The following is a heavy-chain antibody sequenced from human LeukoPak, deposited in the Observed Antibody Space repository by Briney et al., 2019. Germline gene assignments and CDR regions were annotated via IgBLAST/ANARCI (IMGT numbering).Heavy chain of an antibody. D-gene: IGHD2-15*01. CDR1: GGSISSYY. CDR2: IYTSGST. CDR3: AREDCSGGSRYRHYFDY. J-gene: IGHJ4*02. Sequence: SETLSLTCAVSGGSISSYYWSWIRQPAGKGLEWIGRIYTSGSTNYNPSLKSRVTMSVDTSKNQFSLKLSSVTAADTAVYYCAREDCSGGSRYRHYFDYWGQGTLVTVSS. V-gene: IGHV4-4*07.